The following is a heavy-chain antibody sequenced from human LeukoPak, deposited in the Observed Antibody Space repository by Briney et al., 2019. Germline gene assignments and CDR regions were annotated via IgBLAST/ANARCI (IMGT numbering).Heavy chain of an antibody. D-gene: IGHD6-13*01. CDR3: AKLPPPRQQLPDYYYYGMDV. Sequence: GGSLRLSCAASGFTFSSHARSWVRQAPGKGLGWDSGISGSGGSTFYADSVKGRFTISRDNSKNTLYLQMNSLRAEDTAVYYCAKLPPPRQQLPDYYYYGMDVWGQGTTVTVSS. V-gene: IGHV3-23*01. CDR2: ISGSGGST. CDR1: GFTFSSHA. J-gene: IGHJ6*02.